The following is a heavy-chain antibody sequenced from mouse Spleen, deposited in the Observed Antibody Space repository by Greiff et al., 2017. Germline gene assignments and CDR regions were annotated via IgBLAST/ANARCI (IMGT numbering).Heavy chain of an antibody. CDR2: IDPETGGT. CDR1: GYTFTDYE. V-gene: IGHV1-15*01. J-gene: IGHJ1*01. CDR3: TRSNYRYDGYWYFDV. D-gene: IGHD2-14*01. Sequence: QVQLQQSGAELVRPGASVTLSCKASGYTFTDYEMHWVKQTPVHGLEWIGAIDPETGGTAYNQKFKGKAILTADKSSSTAYMELRSLTSEDSAVYYCTRSNYRYDGYWYFDVWGAGTTVTVSS.